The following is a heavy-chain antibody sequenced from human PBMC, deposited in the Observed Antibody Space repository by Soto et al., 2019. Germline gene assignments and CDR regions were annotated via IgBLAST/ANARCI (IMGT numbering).Heavy chain of an antibody. V-gene: IGHV4-30-4*01. J-gene: IGHJ3*02. Sequence: QVQLQESGPGLVKPSQTLSLSCTVSGGSIISGDYYWSWIRQPPGKGLEWIGYIFHSGSTYYNPSLKRRVTTSGDTSKNQFSLKLSSVTAADTAVYYCARFLGYCSSTSCYKVAFDMWGQGTMVTVSS. CDR3: ARFLGYCSSTSCYKVAFDM. D-gene: IGHD2-2*02. CDR2: IFHSGST. CDR1: GGSIISGDYY.